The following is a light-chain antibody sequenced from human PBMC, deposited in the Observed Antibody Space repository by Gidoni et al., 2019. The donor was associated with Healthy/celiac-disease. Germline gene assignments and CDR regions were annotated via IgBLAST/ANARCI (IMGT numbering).Light chain of an antibody. Sequence: DIPMSQSPSSLSASVGDRVTITCRASQSISSYVNWYQQKPGKAPKLLIYAASSLQSGVPSRFSGSGSGTDFTLTISRLQPEDFATYYCQQSYSTPRTFGQGTKLEIK. CDR2: AAS. CDR3: QQSYSTPRT. V-gene: IGKV1-39*01. J-gene: IGKJ2*01. CDR1: QSISSY.